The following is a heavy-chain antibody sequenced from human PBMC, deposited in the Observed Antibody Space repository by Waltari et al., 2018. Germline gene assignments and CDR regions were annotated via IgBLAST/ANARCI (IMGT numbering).Heavy chain of an antibody. J-gene: IGHJ4*02. CDR2: SSGSGNNT. CDR3: AKVLGVMGFDS. D-gene: IGHD3-10*01. Sequence: EVQLLESGGSLVQPGGSLRLSCAASGLPFTAYGMSWVRQAPGKGLEWVSGSSGSGNNTYYADSVRGRFTTSRDNSKNTLYLEMDSLRVEDTAIYYCAKVLGVMGFDSWGQGIRGT. CDR1: GLPFTAYG. V-gene: IGHV3-23*01.